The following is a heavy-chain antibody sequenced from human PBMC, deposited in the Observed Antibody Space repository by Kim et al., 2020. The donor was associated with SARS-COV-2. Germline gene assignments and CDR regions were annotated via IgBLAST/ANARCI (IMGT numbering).Heavy chain of an antibody. D-gene: IGHD3-22*01. Sequence: GGSLRLSCAASGFTFSSYGMHWVRQAPGKGLEWVAVISYDGSNKYYADSVKGRFTISRDNSKNTLYLQMNSLRAEDTAVYYCARGEYYYDISGFVSYWGQGTLVTVSS. J-gene: IGHJ4*02. CDR3: ARGEYYYDISGFVSY. V-gene: IGHV3-33*05. CDR1: GFTFSSYG. CDR2: ISYDGSNK.